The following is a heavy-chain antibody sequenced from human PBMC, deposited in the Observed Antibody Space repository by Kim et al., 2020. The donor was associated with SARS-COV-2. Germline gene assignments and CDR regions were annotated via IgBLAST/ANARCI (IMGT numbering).Heavy chain of an antibody. V-gene: IGHV3-7*03. CDR1: RFNFSRYW. CDR2: IKEDGSHK. Sequence: GGSLRLSCAASRFNFSRYWMSWVRQAPGKGMEWVANIKEDGSHKYYVDSVKGRFTISRDNAKNSLFLQMNSLRAEDTAVYYCAKGGWLDDWGQGTLGTVSS. CDR3: AKGGWLDD. J-gene: IGHJ5*02.